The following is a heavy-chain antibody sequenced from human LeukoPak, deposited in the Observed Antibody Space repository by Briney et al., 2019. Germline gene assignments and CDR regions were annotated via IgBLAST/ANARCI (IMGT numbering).Heavy chain of an antibody. V-gene: IGHV3-21*01. Sequence: PGGSLRLSCAASGFTFSSYSMNWVRQAPGKGLEWVSSISSSSSYIYYADSVKGRFTISRDNAKNSLYLQMNSLRAEDTAVYYCARCVGATDYYYGMDVWGQGTTVTVSS. D-gene: IGHD1-26*01. CDR3: ARCVGATDYYYGMDV. CDR2: ISSSSSYI. J-gene: IGHJ6*02. CDR1: GFTFSSYS.